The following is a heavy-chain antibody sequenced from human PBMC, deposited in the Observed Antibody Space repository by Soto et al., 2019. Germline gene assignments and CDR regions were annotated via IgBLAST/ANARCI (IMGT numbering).Heavy chain of an antibody. Sequence: QVQLVQSGAEVKKPGASVKVSCKASGYTFTGYYIHWVRQAPGQGLEWMGWINPNSGGTNYAQKFQGWVTMTRDTSISTAYMELSRLSSDDTAVYYCARDGVPLWYYYDSSSNWFDPWGQGTLVTVSS. CDR2: INPNSGGT. CDR1: GYTFTGYY. J-gene: IGHJ5*02. CDR3: ARDGVPLWYYYDSSSNWFDP. V-gene: IGHV1-2*04. D-gene: IGHD3-22*01.